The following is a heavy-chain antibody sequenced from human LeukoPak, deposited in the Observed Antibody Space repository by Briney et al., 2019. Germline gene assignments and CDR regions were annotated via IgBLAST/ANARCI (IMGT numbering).Heavy chain of an antibody. V-gene: IGHV3-74*01. CDR2: ITSDGSST. D-gene: IGHD3-16*01. J-gene: IGHJ3*02. Sequence: AGGSLRLSCAASGFTFSSYWMHWVRQAPGEGLVWVARITSDGSSTSHADSVKGRFTLSRDNAKNTLYLQMNSLRAEDTAVYYCARDYAVGESFDIWGQGTLVTVSS. CDR1: GFTFSSYW. CDR3: ARDYAVGESFDI.